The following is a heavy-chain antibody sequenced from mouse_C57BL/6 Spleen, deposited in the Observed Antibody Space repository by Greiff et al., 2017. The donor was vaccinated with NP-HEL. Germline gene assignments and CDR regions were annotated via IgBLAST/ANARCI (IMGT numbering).Heavy chain of an antibody. CDR3: ARSTTHFDY. J-gene: IGHJ2*01. V-gene: IGHV1-26*01. CDR1: GYTFTDYY. CDR2: INPNNGGT. Sequence: VQLQQSGPELVKPGASVKISCKASGYTFTDYYMNWVKQSHGKSLEWIGDINPNNGGTSYNQKFKGKATLTVDKSSSTAYMELRSLTSEDSAVYYCARSTTHFDYWGQGTTLTVSS. D-gene: IGHD1-1*01.